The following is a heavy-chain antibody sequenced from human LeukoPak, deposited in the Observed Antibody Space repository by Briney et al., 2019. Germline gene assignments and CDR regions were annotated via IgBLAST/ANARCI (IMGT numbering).Heavy chain of an antibody. V-gene: IGHV5-51*01. CDR1: GYTFTSNY. J-gene: IGHJ4*02. CDR3: ARGFFPDY. CDR2: IYPGDSDT. D-gene: IGHD3-3*01. Sequence: KVSCKAFGYTFTSNYMHWVRQMPGKGLEWMGIIYPGDSDTRYSPSFQGQVTISADKSISTAYLQWSSLKASDTAMYYCARGFFPDYWGQGTLVTVSS.